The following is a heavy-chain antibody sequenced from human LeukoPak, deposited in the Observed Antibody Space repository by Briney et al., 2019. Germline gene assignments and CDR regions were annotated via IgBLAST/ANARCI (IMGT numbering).Heavy chain of an antibody. CDR2: ITHSGST. Sequence: PSETLSLTCAVYGGSFSTYYWNWIRQSPGKGLEWIGEITHSGSTHSNTSLTSRDTILIDTSKHQFSLKRRSVTAADTGVYYCARDWGYRVGAGGYFDYWGQGTLVTVSS. J-gene: IGHJ4*02. V-gene: IGHV4-34*01. CDR1: GGSFSTYY. D-gene: IGHD1-26*01. CDR3: ARDWGYRVGAGGYFDY.